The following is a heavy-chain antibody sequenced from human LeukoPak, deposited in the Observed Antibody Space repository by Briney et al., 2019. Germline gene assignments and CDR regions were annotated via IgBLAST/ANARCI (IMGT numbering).Heavy chain of an antibody. V-gene: IGHV3-21*01. CDR2: IGTTSNSM. CDR3: AREGITAMADAWNDY. Sequence: GGSLRLSCAVSGITLTNYGMTWVRQAPGKGLEWVSSIGTTSNSMYYADSLKGRFTISRDNAESSLYLQMNSLRVEDTAVYFCAREGITAMADAWNDYWGQGTLVTVSS. D-gene: IGHD5-18*01. CDR1: GITLTNYG. J-gene: IGHJ4*02.